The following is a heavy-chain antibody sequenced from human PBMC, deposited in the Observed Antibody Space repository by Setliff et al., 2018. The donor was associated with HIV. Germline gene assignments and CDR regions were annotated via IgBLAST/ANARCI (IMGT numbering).Heavy chain of an antibody. Sequence: ASVKVSCKASGYTFTNYGISWVRQARGQGLEWMGWISGYNGNTKYAQNLQGRVTMTTDTSTSTAYMELRSLTSDDTAVYFCARDTMVVVSRFDYWGQGTLVTVSS. V-gene: IGHV1-18*01. CDR3: ARDTMVVVSRFDY. CDR2: ISGYNGNT. D-gene: IGHD2-21*01. CDR1: GYTFTNYG. J-gene: IGHJ4*02.